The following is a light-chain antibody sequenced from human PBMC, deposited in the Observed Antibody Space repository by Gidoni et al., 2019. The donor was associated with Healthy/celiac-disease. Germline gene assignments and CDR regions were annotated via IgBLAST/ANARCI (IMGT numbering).Light chain of an antibody. CDR3: QQSYSTPYT. V-gene: IGKV1-39*01. J-gene: IGKJ2*01. CDR1: QSISRY. Sequence: DPVTIPCRASQSISRYFNWYQQKPGQAPKLLLYAASSLQSGVPSRFSGSGSGTDFTLTISSLQPEDFATYYCQQSYSTPYTFGQXTKLEIK. CDR2: AAS.